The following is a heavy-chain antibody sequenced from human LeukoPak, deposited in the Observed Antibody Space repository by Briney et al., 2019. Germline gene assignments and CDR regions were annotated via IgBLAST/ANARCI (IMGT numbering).Heavy chain of an antibody. Sequence: GGSLTLSCAPSGFTFSSHATSWVPAAPQEGLEWGSAISGGGDLTYYADPLKGRFTSSRDNSKNTLYLQMNSLSAEDTAVYDCAKWGYYYDVILTDGMDVWGQGTTVTVSS. J-gene: IGHJ6*02. V-gene: IGHV3-23*01. D-gene: IGHD3-22*01. CDR2: ISGGGDLT. CDR3: AKWGYYYDVILTDGMDV. CDR1: GFTFSSHA.